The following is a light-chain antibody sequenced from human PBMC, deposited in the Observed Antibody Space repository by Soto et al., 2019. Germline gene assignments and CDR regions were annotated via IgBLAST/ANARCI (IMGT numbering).Light chain of an antibody. CDR1: QSVSNN. V-gene: IGKV3-15*01. J-gene: IGKJ1*01. Sequence: ERVLTQSPGTLSLSPGERATLSCRASQSVSNNYLAWYQQTPGQAPRLLIYGASKRATGFPARFSGSGSGTDFTLTISSLQSEDFAVYYCQQYNNWPWTFGQGTIV. CDR3: QQYNNWPWT. CDR2: GAS.